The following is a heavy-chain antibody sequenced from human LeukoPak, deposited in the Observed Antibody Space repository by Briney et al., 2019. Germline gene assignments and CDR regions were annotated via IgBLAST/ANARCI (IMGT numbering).Heavy chain of an antibody. CDR1: GYTFTSYG. Sequence: ASVKVSCKASGYTFTSYGISWVRQAPGQGLEWMGWISAYNGNTNYAQKLQGRVTMTTDTSTSTAYMELRSLRSEDTAVYYCARDPDYGDYVGSFDYWGQGTLVTVSS. D-gene: IGHD4-17*01. CDR3: ARDPDYGDYVGSFDY. CDR2: ISAYNGNT. V-gene: IGHV1-18*04. J-gene: IGHJ4*02.